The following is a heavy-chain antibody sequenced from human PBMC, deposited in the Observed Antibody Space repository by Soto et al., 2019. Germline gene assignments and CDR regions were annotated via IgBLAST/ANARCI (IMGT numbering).Heavy chain of an antibody. CDR2: ISWNSGSI. CDR1: GFTFDDYA. J-gene: IGHJ3*02. Sequence: EVQLVESGEGLVQPGRSLRLSCAASGFTFDDYAMHWVRQAPGKGLEWVSGISWNSGSIGYADSVKGRFTISRDNAKNSLYLQMDSLRAEDTALYYCAKDTGGESGAFDIWGQGTMVTVSS. CDR3: AKDTGGESGAFDI. D-gene: IGHD3-16*01. V-gene: IGHV3-9*01.